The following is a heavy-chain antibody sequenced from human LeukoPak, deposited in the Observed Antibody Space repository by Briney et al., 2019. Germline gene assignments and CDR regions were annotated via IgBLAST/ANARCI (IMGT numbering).Heavy chain of an antibody. Sequence: GGSLRLSCAASGFTFSDYYMSWIRPAPGKGLEWVSYISSSSYTNYADSVKGRFTISRDNAKNSLYLQMNSLRAEDTAVYYCATSSGWYTYYFDYWGQGTLVTVSS. J-gene: IGHJ4*02. CDR3: ATSSGWYTYYFDY. CDR1: GFTFSDYY. V-gene: IGHV3-11*06. CDR2: ISSSSYT. D-gene: IGHD6-19*01.